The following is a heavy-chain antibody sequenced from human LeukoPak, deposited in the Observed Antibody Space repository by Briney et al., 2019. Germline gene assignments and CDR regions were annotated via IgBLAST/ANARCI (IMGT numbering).Heavy chain of an antibody. CDR1: GFTFSSYE. V-gene: IGHV3-66*01. CDR2: IYSDGSI. CDR3: ARGSRDGYGMFDP. D-gene: IGHD5-24*01. Sequence: PGGSLRLSCAASGFTFSSYEMNWVRQAPGKGLEWVSDIYSDGSIYCADSVKGRFTISRDNSKNTLYLQMNSLRAEDTAVYYCARGSRDGYGMFDPWGQATLVTVSS. J-gene: IGHJ5*02.